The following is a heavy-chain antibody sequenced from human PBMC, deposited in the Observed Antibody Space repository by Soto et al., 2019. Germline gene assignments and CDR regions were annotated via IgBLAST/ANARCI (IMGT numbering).Heavy chain of an antibody. Sequence: SETRSLTCTVSGGSINNHYWSWTRQPPGEGLDWIGYIYYTGSTNYNPSLKSRVTMSVDTSKNQFSLNLASLTAADTAIYYCARANWYSEYWGQGTLVTVSS. CDR3: ARANWYSEY. CDR1: GGSINNHY. V-gene: IGHV4-59*11. CDR2: IYYTGST. J-gene: IGHJ4*02. D-gene: IGHD7-27*01.